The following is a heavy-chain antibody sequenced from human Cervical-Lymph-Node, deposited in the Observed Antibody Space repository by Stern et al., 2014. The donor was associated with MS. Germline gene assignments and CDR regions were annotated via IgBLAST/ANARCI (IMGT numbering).Heavy chain of an antibody. CDR1: GFTFDDYA. CDR3: AKDNRAAAGPFANYFGMDV. J-gene: IGHJ6*02. CDR2: ISWHSDNI. V-gene: IGHV3-9*01. Sequence: EVQLVESGGGLVQPGRSLRLSCVVSGFTFDDYAMHWVRQAPGKGLAWVSGISWHSDNIGYADSVKGRFTVSRDNAKKSLFLQMNSLRPEDTALYYCAKDNRAAAGPFANYFGMDVWGQGTTVTVSS. D-gene: IGHD6-13*01.